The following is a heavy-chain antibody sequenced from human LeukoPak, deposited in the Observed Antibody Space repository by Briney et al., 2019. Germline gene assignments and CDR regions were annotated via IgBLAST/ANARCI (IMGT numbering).Heavy chain of an antibody. Sequence: GGSLRLSCAASGFTFDDYGMSWVRQASGKGLEWVSGINWNGGSTGYADSVKGRFTISRDNAKNSLYLQMNSLRAEDTAVYYCARGEPYDAFDIWGQGTMVTVSS. CDR3: ARGEPYDAFDI. CDR1: GFTFDDYG. J-gene: IGHJ3*02. V-gene: IGHV3-20*04. D-gene: IGHD1-14*01. CDR2: INWNGGST.